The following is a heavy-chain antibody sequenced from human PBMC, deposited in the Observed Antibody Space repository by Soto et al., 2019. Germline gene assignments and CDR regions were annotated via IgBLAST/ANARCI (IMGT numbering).Heavy chain of an antibody. CDR1: GFTFSGYW. Sequence: GGSLRLSCAASGFTFSGYWMHWVRQAPGKGLVWVSRINSDGSSTSYADSVKGRFTISRDNAKNTLYLQMNSLRAEDTAVYYCARDGYSSGRGTPFDIWGQGTMVTVSS. D-gene: IGHD6-19*01. V-gene: IGHV3-74*01. J-gene: IGHJ3*02. CDR2: INSDGSST. CDR3: ARDGYSSGRGTPFDI.